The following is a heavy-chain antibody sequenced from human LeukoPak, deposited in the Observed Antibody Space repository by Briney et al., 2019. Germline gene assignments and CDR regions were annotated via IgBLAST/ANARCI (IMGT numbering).Heavy chain of an antibody. CDR3: ARDNVVGATPVIEGFDI. CDR2: ISSSSSYI. J-gene: IGHJ3*02. Sequence: PGGSLGLSCAASGFTFSSYSMNWVRQAPGKGLEWVSSISSSSSYIYYADSVKGRFTISRDNAKNSLYLQMNSLRAEDTAVYYCARDNVVGATPVIEGFDIWGQGTMVTVSS. V-gene: IGHV3-21*01. D-gene: IGHD1-26*01. CDR1: GFTFSSYS.